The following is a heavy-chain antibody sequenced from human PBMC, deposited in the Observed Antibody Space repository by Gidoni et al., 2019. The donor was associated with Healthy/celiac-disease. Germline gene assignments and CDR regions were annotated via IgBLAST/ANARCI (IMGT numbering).Heavy chain of an antibody. Sequence: VQLVESGGGLDQPGGSLTLSCASSGFTFGGSAMHWVRKASGKGLEWVGRIRSKANSYATEYAASVKGRVTISRDDSKNTAYLQMNSLKTEDTAVYYCTRRVGAPTTNYYYGMDVWGQGTTVTVSS. D-gene: IGHD1-26*01. V-gene: IGHV3-73*01. CDR1: GFTFGGSA. CDR3: TRRVGAPTTNYYYGMDV. J-gene: IGHJ6*02. CDR2: IRSKANSYAT.